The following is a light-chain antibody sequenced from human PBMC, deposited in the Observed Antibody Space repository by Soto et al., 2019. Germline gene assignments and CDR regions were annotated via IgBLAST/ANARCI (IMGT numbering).Light chain of an antibody. CDR3: QQRSNWPT. V-gene: IGKV3-11*01. CDR1: QSVSSY. Sequence: EIVLTQSPATLRLSPGERATLSCRASQSVSSYLAWYQQKPGQAPRLLIYDASNRATGIPARFSGSGSGTDFTLTISSLEPEDFAVYYCQQRSNWPTFGQGTRLEIK. J-gene: IGKJ5*01. CDR2: DAS.